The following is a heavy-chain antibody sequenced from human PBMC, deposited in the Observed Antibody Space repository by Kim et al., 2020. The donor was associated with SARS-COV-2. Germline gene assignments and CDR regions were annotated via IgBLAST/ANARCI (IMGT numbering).Heavy chain of an antibody. Sequence: GGSLRLSCAASGFTFSSYAMHWVRQAPGKGLEWVSAITGGGSSKYYADSVKGRFTISRDNSKNTLYLQMNSLRAEDTAVYYCARELSYYGMDVWGQGTTVTVSS. CDR2: ITGGGSSK. CDR1: GFTFSSYA. V-gene: IGHV3-30*04. J-gene: IGHJ6*02. CDR3: ARELSYYGMDV.